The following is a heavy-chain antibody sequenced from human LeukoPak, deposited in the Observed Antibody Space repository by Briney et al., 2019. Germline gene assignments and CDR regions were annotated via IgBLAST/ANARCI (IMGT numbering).Heavy chain of an antibody. CDR2: IGTAGDT. J-gene: IGHJ4*02. CDR3: ARDYSGNYYKGFDY. Sequence: GGSLRLSCAASGFTFSSYDMHWVRQATGKGLEWVSAIGTAGDTYYPGSVKGRFTISRDNSKNTVYLQMNSLRAEDTAVYYCARDYSGNYYKGFDYWGQGTLVTVSS. V-gene: IGHV3-13*01. CDR1: GFTFSSYD. D-gene: IGHD1-26*01.